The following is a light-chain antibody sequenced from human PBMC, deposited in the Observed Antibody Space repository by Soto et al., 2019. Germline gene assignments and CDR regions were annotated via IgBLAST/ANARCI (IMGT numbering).Light chain of an antibody. J-gene: IGKJ4*01. CDR1: QSVSTN. V-gene: IGKV3-15*01. CDR3: QQYDERPPNPS. CDR2: AAS. Sequence: EIVMTQSPATLSVSPGERATLSCRASQSVSTNLAWYQQKPGQAPRLLIYAASVRATGSPARSSGSGSGTQFALTISSLQSDDFAASYCQQYDERPPNPSFGEGTKVEIK.